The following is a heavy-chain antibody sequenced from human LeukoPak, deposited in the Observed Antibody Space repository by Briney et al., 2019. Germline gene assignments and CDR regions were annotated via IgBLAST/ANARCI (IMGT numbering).Heavy chain of an antibody. J-gene: IGHJ4*02. D-gene: IGHD4-17*01. CDR3: AKVRLYGDYPEIDY. CDR2: TSGSGGRT. CDR1: GFTFSNYG. V-gene: IGHV3-23*01. Sequence: SGGSLRLSCAASGFTFSNYGIHWVRQAPGKGLEWVSGTSGSGGRTYYADSVKGRFTISRENSKNTLYLQMNSLRAEDTAVYYCAKVRLYGDYPEIDYWGQGTLVAVSS.